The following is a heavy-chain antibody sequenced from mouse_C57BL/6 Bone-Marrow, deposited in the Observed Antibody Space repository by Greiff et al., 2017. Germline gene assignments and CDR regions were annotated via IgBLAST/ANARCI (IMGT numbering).Heavy chain of an antibody. V-gene: IGHV1-74*01. CDR1: GYTFTSYW. D-gene: IGHD1-1*01. J-gene: IGHJ3*01. CDR3: AIYDYYGSSYRFAY. CDR2: IHPSDSDT. Sequence: QVQLQQPGAELVKPGASVKVSCKASGYTFTSYWMHWVKQRPGQGLEWIGRIHPSDSDTNYNQKFKGKATLTVDKSSSTAYMQLSSLTSDDSAVYYCAIYDYYGSSYRFAYWGQGTLVTVSA.